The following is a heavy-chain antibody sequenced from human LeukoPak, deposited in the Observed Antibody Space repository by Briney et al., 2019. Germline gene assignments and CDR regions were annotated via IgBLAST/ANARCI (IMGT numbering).Heavy chain of an antibody. D-gene: IGHD3-9*01. CDR3: ARDYDILTGTNWFDP. V-gene: IGHV3-20*04. CDR1: GFTFDDYG. CDR2: INWNGGST. Sequence: PGGSLRLYCAASGFTFDDYGMSWVRQAPGKGLEWVSGINWNGGSTGYADSVKGRFTISRDNAKNSLYLQMNSLRAEDTAVYYCARDYDILTGTNWFDPWGQGTLVTVSS. J-gene: IGHJ5*02.